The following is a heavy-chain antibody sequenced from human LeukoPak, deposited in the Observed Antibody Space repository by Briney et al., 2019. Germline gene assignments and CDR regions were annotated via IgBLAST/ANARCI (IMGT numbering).Heavy chain of an antibody. CDR2: IYDSGST. D-gene: IGHD3-3*01. Sequence: SETLSLTCTVSGDSINSNNYYWGWIRQPPGKGLEWIGSIYDSGSTYYNPSLKSRVTISVDTSKNQFSLKLSSVTAADTAVYYCARTYYDFWSGYYTGADLGAFDIWGQGTMVTVSS. CDR3: ARTYYDFWSGYYTGADLGAFDI. V-gene: IGHV4-39*07. CDR1: GDSINSNNYY. J-gene: IGHJ3*02.